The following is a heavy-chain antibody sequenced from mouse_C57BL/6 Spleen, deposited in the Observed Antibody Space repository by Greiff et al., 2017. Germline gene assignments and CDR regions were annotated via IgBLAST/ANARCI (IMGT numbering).Heavy chain of an antibody. V-gene: IGHV1-82*01. J-gene: IGHJ2*01. D-gene: IGHD1-1*01. Sequence: LQQSGPELVKPGASVKISCKASGYAFSSSWMTWVKQRPGKGLEWIGRIYPGDGDTNYNGKFKGKATLTAEKSSSTAYMQLSSLTSEDSAVYFCARFYYGSIYFDYWGQGTTLTVSS. CDR3: ARFYYGSIYFDY. CDR2: IYPGDGDT. CDR1: GYAFSSSW.